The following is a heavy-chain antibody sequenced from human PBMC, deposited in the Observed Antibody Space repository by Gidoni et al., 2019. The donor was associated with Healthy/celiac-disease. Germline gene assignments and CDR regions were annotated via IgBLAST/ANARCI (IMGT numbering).Heavy chain of an antibody. J-gene: IGHJ5*02. V-gene: IGHV4-59*01. CDR1: GGSISRYY. CDR2: IYYSGST. CDR3: ARDPGYNWFDP. Sequence: QVQLQESGTGLEKPSETLSLTCPDSGGSISRYYWNWIRQPPGKGLEWIGYIYYSGSTNYNPSLKSRVTISVDTSKNQFSLKLSSVTAADTAVYYCARDPGYNWFDPWGQGTLVTVSS.